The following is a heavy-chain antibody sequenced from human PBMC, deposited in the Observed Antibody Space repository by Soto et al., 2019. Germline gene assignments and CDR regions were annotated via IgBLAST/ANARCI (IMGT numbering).Heavy chain of an antibody. CDR3: AHRNSGDGYSCNY. V-gene: IGHV2-5*02. Sequence: QITLKESGPTLVKPTQTLTLTCGISGFSLRSDGVGVGWIRQPPGKALEWLAIIYWDDDRRYSPSLQSRLTITKDTSKNQVVLTMTNMDPVDTATYYGAHRNSGDGYSCNYWGQGTLVIVSS. CDR1: GFSLRSDGVG. J-gene: IGHJ4*02. D-gene: IGHD4-4*01. CDR2: IYWDDDR.